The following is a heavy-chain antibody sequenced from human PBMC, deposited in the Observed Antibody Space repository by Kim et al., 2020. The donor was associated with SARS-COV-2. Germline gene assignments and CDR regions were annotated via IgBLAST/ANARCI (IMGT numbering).Heavy chain of an antibody. CDR1: GGSFSGYY. V-gene: IGHV4-34*01. Sequence: SETLSLTCAVYGGSFSGYYWSWIRQPPGKGLEWIGEINHSGSTNYNPSLKSRVTISVDTSKNQFSLKLSSVTAADTAVYYCARGLLDFWSGYYMFDYWGQGTLVTVSS. J-gene: IGHJ4*02. CDR2: INHSGST. D-gene: IGHD3-3*01. CDR3: ARGLLDFWSGYYMFDY.